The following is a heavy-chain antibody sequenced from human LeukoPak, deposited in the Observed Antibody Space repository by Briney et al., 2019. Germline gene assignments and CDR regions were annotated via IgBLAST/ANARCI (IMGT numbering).Heavy chain of an antibody. V-gene: IGHV4-38-2*02. D-gene: IGHD5-24*01. J-gene: IGHJ6*03. Sequence: PSETLSLTCTVSGYSISSGYYWGWIRQPPGKGLEWIGSIYHSGSTNYNPSLKSRVTISLDTSKNQFSLKLSSVTAADTAVYYCARVVEGLYYYYMDVWGKGTTVTVSS. CDR1: GYSISSGYY. CDR3: ARVVEGLYYYYMDV. CDR2: IYHSGST.